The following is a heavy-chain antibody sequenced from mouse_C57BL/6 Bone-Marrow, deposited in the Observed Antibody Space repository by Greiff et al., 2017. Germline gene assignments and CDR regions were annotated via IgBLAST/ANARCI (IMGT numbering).Heavy chain of an antibody. J-gene: IGHJ4*01. CDR3: ARSKDYGDAMDY. D-gene: IGHD1-1*02. Sequence: QVQLQQSGAELARPGASVKLSCKASGYTFTSYGISWVQQRTGPGLEWIGEIYPRSGNTYYNEKFKGKATLTADKSSSTAYMELRSLTSEDSAVYVCARSKDYGDAMDYGGQGTSVTVSS. V-gene: IGHV1-81*01. CDR2: IYPRSGNT. CDR1: GYTFTSYG.